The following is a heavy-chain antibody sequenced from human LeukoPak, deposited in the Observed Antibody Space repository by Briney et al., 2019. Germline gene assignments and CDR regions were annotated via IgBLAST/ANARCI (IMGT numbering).Heavy chain of an antibody. J-gene: IGHJ4*02. CDR2: ISYDGSNK. Sequence: GGSLRLSCAASGFTFSSHGMHWVRQAPGKGLEWVAVISYDGSNKYYADSVKGRFTISRDNSKNTLYLQMNSLRAEDTAVYYCAKENGDHYDSSGYPGYWGQGTLVTVSS. V-gene: IGHV3-30*18. D-gene: IGHD3-22*01. CDR3: AKENGDHYDSSGYPGY. CDR1: GFTFSSHG.